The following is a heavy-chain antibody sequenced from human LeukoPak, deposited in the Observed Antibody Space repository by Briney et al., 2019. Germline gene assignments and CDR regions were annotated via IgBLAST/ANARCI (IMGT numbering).Heavy chain of an antibody. CDR1: GFTFSTYA. J-gene: IGHJ4*02. CDR3: AKGLSGYVPFDY. CDR2: ISGSGGNT. V-gene: IGHV3-23*01. D-gene: IGHD5-12*01. Sequence: GGSLRLSCAAAGFTFSTYAMSWVRQAPGKWLEWVSVISGSGGNTYYADSVKGRFTISRDNSKNTLYLQMNSPRAEDTALYYCAKGLSGYVPFDYWGQGTLVTVSS.